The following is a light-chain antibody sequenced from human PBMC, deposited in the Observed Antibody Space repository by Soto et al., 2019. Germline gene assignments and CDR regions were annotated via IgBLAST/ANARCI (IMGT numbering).Light chain of an antibody. CDR2: GAS. V-gene: IGKV3-15*01. Sequence: EIVMTQSPATLSVSPGERATLSCRASQSVSSNLAWYQQKPGQAPRLLIYGASTRATGIPARFSGSGSGTEFTLTISSLQSEDFAVYSCQQYHNWTPYTFGQGTKLEIK. J-gene: IGKJ2*01. CDR1: QSVSSN. CDR3: QQYHNWTPYT.